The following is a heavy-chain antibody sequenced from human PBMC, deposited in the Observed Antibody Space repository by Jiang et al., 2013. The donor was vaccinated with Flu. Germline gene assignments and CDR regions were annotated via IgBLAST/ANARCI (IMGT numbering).Heavy chain of an antibody. J-gene: IGHJ4*02. CDR2: IYYSGNT. Sequence: GSGLVKPSETLSLTCIVSGGSMSSYYWSWIRQPPGKGLEWIGSIYYSGNTNYNPSLKSRIAISVDTSKNQFSLKVSSVTAADTAIYYCARAYYGTHFGYWGQGALVTVSS. D-gene: IGHD3-10*01. CDR3: ARAYYGTHFGY. V-gene: IGHV4-59*01. CDR1: GGSMSSYY.